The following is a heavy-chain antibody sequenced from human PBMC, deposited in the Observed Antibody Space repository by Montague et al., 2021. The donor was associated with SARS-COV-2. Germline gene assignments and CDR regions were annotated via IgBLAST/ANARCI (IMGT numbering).Heavy chain of an antibody. V-gene: IGHV4-59*01. CDR2: IYHSGTT. CDR1: GGSISSYY. CDR3: ARPSMVSRNYYYYGIDV. Sequence: SETLSLTYTVSGGSISSYYWSWIRQPPGKGLEWIGYIYHSGTTHYSPSLKSRVAISLDTSKNQFSLTLNSVTAADTAVYYCARPSMVSRNYYYYGIDVWGQGTTVTVSS. D-gene: IGHD2-21*01. J-gene: IGHJ6*02.